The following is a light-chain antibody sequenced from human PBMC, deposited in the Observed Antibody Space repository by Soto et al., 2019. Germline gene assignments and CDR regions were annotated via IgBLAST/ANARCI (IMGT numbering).Light chain of an antibody. V-gene: IGLV2-8*01. CDR1: SSDVGGYNY. J-gene: IGLJ3*02. CDR3: SSYAASNNFYFV. Sequence: QSALTQPPSASGSPGQSVTISCTGTSSDVGGYNYVSWYQQYPGRAPKLMIYEATKRPSGVPDRFSGSKSGNTVSLTVSGLQAEDEADYYCSSYAASNNFYFVFGGGTKLTVL. CDR2: EAT.